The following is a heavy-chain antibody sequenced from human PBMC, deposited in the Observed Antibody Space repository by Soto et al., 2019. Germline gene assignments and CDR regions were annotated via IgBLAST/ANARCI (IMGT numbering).Heavy chain of an antibody. CDR3: ARTWHYYDSSGYYYDWFDP. J-gene: IGHJ5*02. CDR2: IIPIFGTA. Sequence: SVKVSCKASGGTFSSYAISWVRQAPGQGLEWMGGIIPIFGTANYAQKFQGRVTITADESTSTAYMELSSLRSEDTAVYYCARTWHYYDSSGYYYDWFDPWGQGTLVTVSS. CDR1: GGTFSSYA. D-gene: IGHD3-22*01. V-gene: IGHV1-69*13.